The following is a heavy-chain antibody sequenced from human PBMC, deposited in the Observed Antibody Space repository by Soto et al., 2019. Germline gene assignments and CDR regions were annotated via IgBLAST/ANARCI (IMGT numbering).Heavy chain of an antibody. V-gene: IGHV3-23*01. Sequence: GGSLRLSCAASGFTFSSYAMSWVRQAPGKGLEWVSAISGSGGSTYYADSVKGRFTISRDNSKNTLYLQMNSLRAEDTAVYYCAKWIADIFPSADYYGMDVWGQGTTVTVSS. CDR1: GFTFSSYA. D-gene: IGHD3-9*01. CDR3: AKWIADIFPSADYYGMDV. J-gene: IGHJ6*02. CDR2: ISGSGGST.